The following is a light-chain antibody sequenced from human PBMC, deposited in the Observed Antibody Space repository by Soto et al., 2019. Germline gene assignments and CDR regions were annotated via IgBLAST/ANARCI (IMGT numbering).Light chain of an antibody. V-gene: IGKV1-5*01. CDR2: DAS. Sequence: DIQMTHSPSTLSASVGDRVTITCRASQNINNWLAWFQQKPGEAPKLLIYDASTLESGVPSRFSGSGSGTEFTLTISSLQPDDYATYSCQHYNVYYMYTFGQGTKVDIK. CDR1: QNINNW. J-gene: IGKJ2*01. CDR3: QHYNVYYMYT.